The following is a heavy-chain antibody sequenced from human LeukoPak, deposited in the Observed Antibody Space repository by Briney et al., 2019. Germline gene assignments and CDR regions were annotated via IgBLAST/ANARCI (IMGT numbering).Heavy chain of an antibody. D-gene: IGHD6-6*01. J-gene: IGHJ4*02. CDR2: ISYDGSNK. Sequence: GGSLRLSCAASGFTFSSYAMHWVRQVPGKGLEWVAVISYDGSNKYYADSVKGRFTISRDNSKNTLYLQMNSLRAEDTAVYYCARGFEYLDYWGQGTLVTVSS. CDR3: ARGFEYLDY. CDR1: GFTFSSYA. V-gene: IGHV3-30-3*01.